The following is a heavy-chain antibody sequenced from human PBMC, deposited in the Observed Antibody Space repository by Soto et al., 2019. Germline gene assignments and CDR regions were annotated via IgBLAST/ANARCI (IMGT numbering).Heavy chain of an antibody. D-gene: IGHD3-3*01. CDR3: ARDLPYLRFLEWLPTPHGMDV. Sequence: ASVKVSCKASGYTFTGYDIHWLRQAPGQGLEWMGWINPNSGGTNYAQKFQGRVTMTRDTSISTAYMELSRLRSDDTAVYYCARDLPYLRFLEWLPTPHGMDVWGQGTTVTVSS. CDR2: INPNSGGT. V-gene: IGHV1-2*02. J-gene: IGHJ6*02. CDR1: GYTFTGYD.